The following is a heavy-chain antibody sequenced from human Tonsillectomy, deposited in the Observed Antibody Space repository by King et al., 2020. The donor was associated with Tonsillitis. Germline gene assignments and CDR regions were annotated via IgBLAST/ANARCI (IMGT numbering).Heavy chain of an antibody. CDR3: VRGVGSGWPFGS. D-gene: IGHD6-19*01. Sequence: VQLVESGGGLVQPGGSLRLSCAASGFTFSRSWMSWVRQAPGKGLEWVANINSDGSEKNYVDSVKGRFTISRDNAKNSVYLQMNSLRAEDTAVFYCVRGVGSGWPFGSWGQGTLVTVSS. V-gene: IGHV3-7*04. J-gene: IGHJ4*02. CDR2: INSDGSEK. CDR1: GFTFSRSW.